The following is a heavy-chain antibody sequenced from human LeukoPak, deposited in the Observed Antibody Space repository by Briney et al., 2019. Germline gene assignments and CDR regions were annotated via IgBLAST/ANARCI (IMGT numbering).Heavy chain of an antibody. V-gene: IGHV3-48*01. Sequence: GGSLRLSCAASGFTFSTYSMDWVRQAPGKGLEWASYINSSSSTIFYADSVKGRFTISRDNSKNTLYLQMNSLRAEDTAVYYCAKWGLVGATGDGFDYWGQGTLVTVSS. CDR1: GFTFSTYS. CDR3: AKWGLVGATGDGFDY. J-gene: IGHJ4*02. D-gene: IGHD1-26*01. CDR2: INSSSSTI.